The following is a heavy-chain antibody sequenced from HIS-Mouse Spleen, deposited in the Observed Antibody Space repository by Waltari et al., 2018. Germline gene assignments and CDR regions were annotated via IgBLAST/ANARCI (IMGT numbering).Heavy chain of an antibody. J-gene: IGHJ4*02. V-gene: IGHV3-21*01. CDR2: ISSSSSYI. CDR1: GFPFSSYR. CDR3: ARRLLTGDAFDI. D-gene: IGHD7-27*01. Sequence: EVQLVQSGGGLVKPGGSLRLACAACGFPFSSYRINWVRQAPGKGLEWVSSISSSSSYIYYADSVKGRFTISRDNAKNSLYLQMNSLRAEDTAVYYCARRLLTGDAFDIWGQGTLVTVSS.